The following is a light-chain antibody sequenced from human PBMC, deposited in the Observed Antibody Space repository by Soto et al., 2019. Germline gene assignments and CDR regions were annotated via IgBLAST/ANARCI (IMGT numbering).Light chain of an antibody. V-gene: IGKV2-28*01. J-gene: IGKJ5*01. Sequence: EIALSQSPLSLPVTPGEPASISVGSRQCLPHSRRYNYVDWYLQKPGQSPQLLIYLVSNRASGVPERFSGSGSGTDFTLKISRVEAEDVGHYYCMQALQTPLTFGQGTRLEI. CDR1: QCLPHSRRYNY. CDR3: MQALQTPLT. CDR2: LVS.